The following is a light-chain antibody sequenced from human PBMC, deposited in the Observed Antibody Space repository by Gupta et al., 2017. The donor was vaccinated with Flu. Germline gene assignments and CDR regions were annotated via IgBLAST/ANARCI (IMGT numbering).Light chain of an antibody. CDR3: QQDGSSQGIT. V-gene: IGKV3-20*01. Sequence: TQSLSPGERATLACRASQSVSSSYLAWYQQKPGQAPRLLIYGASSRATGIPDRFRGSGSGTDFTLTISRREPEDFAVYYCQQDGSSQGITFGQGTRLEIK. J-gene: IGKJ5*01. CDR2: GAS. CDR1: QSVSSSY.